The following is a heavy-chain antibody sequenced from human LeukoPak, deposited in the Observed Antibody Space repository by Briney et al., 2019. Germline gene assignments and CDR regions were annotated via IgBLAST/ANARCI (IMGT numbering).Heavy chain of an antibody. CDR2: INTDGSST. CDR1: GFTLSSYW. Sequence: GGSLRLSCAASGFTLSSYWMHWVRQAPGKGLVWVSRINTDGSSTSYADSVKGRFTISRDNAKNTLYLQMNSLRAEDTAVYYCARGVVVVAANLNWFDPWGQGTLVTVSS. D-gene: IGHD2-15*01. J-gene: IGHJ5*02. CDR3: ARGVVVVAANLNWFDP. V-gene: IGHV3-74*01.